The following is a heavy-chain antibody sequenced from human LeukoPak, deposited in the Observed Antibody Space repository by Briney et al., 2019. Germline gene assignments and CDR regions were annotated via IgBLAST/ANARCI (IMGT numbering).Heavy chain of an antibody. CDR2: INPNSGGT. J-gene: IGHJ4*02. Sequence: ASVKVSCKASGYTFNTYFIHWVRQAPGQGLEWMGWINPNSGGTNYAQKFQGRVTMTRDTSISTAYMELSRLRSDDTAVYYCARSSKPDYWGQGTLVTVSS. CDR3: ARSSKPDY. D-gene: IGHD2-2*01. V-gene: IGHV1-2*02. CDR1: GYTFNTYF.